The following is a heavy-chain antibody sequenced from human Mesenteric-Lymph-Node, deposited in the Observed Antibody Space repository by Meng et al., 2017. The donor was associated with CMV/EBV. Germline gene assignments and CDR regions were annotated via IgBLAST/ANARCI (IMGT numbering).Heavy chain of an antibody. D-gene: IGHD6-13*01. CDR2: MNPNSGNT. Sequence: ASVKVSCKASGYTFTSYDINWVRQATGQGLEWMGWMNPNSGNTGYAQKFQGRVTMTRNTSISTAYMELSSLRSEDTAVYYCARENTQLHWFDPWGQGTLVTVSS. J-gene: IGHJ5*02. V-gene: IGHV1-8*02. CDR1: GYTFTSYD. CDR3: ARENTQLHWFDP.